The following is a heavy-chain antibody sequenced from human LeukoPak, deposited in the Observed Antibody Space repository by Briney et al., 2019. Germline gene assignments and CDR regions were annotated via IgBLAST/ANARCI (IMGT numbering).Heavy chain of an antibody. Sequence: GGSLRLSCAASGFTVSSNYMSWVRQAPGKGLEWVSVIYSGGSTYYADSVKGRFTISRDNSKNTLYLQMNSLRAEDTAVYYCARDEDSYGLDAFDIWGQGTMVTVSS. CDR1: GFTVSSNY. CDR2: IYSGGST. V-gene: IGHV3-66*01. D-gene: IGHD5-18*01. J-gene: IGHJ3*02. CDR3: ARDEDSYGLDAFDI.